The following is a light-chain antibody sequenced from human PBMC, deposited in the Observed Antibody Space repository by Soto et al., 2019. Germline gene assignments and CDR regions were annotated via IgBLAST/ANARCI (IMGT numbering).Light chain of an antibody. CDR3: QQYHSSPWT. CDR1: QSIPNNN. Sequence: EIVLTQSPFTLSFSPVESATLSFIASQSIPNNNLAWYQHKPGQAPRLLFYGAFNRASGIPDRFSGSGSGTGFTLTISRVEPVDFAVYSCQQYHSSPWTFGQGTKVDIK. J-gene: IGKJ1*01. CDR2: GAF. V-gene: IGKV3-20*01.